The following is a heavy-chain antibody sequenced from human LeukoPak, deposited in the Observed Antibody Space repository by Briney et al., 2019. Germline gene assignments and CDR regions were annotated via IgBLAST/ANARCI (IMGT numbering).Heavy chain of an antibody. CDR2: IWYDGSNK. V-gene: IGHV3-33*01. CDR1: GFTFSSYG. D-gene: IGHD3-10*01. CDR3: ARSSGSGSYYMDV. Sequence: GGSLRLSCAASGFTFSSYGMHWVRQAPGKGLEWVAVIWYDGSNKYYADSVKGRFTISRDNSKNTLYLQMNSLRAEDTAVYYCARSSGSGSYYMDVWGKGTTVTVSS. J-gene: IGHJ6*03.